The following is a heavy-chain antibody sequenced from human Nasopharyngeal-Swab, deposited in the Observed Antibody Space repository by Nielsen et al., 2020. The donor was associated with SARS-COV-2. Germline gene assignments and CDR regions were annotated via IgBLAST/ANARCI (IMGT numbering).Heavy chain of an antibody. CDR3: AHITRGLERDTIFGVPLASLSYYYMDV. CDR2: IYWDDDP. Sequence: SGPTLVKPTQTLTLTCSFSGFSLTTSGVGVAWIRQPPGKALEWPALIYWDDDPRYNPSLKTRLTITKDTSKDQVVLTLTNMGPVDSGTYYCAHITRGLERDTIFGVPLASLSYYYMDVWGKGTTVTVS. J-gene: IGHJ6*03. CDR1: GFSLTTSGVG. D-gene: IGHD3-3*01. V-gene: IGHV2-5*02.